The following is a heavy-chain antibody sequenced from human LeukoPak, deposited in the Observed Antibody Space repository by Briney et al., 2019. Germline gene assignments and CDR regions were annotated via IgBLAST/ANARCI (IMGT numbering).Heavy chain of an antibody. CDR1: GFTFSSYG. CDR3: AKDFQWLGESFDY. V-gene: IGHV3-23*01. Sequence: PGGSLRLSCAASGFTFSSYGMNWVRQAPGKGLEWVSAISTSGGSTYYADSVKGRFTISRDNSKNTLYLQMNSLRAEDTAIYYCAKDFQWLGESFDYWGQGTLVTVSS. D-gene: IGHD6-19*01. J-gene: IGHJ4*02. CDR2: ISTSGGST.